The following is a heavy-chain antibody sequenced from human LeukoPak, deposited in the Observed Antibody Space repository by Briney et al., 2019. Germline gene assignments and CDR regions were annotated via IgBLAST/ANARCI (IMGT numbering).Heavy chain of an antibody. CDR1: GGSISSYY. CDR2: IYYSGST. J-gene: IGHJ4*02. CDR3: ARSNCSGGSCHFDY. V-gene: IGHV4-59*08. Sequence: SETLSLTCTVSGGSISSYYWSWIRQPPGKGLEWIGYIYYSGSTNHNPSLKSRVTISVDTSKNQFSLKLSSVTAADTAVYYCARSNCSGGSCHFDYWGQGTLVTVSS. D-gene: IGHD2-15*01.